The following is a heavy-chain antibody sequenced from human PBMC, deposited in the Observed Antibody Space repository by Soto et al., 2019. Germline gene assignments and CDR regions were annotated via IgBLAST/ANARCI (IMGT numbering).Heavy chain of an antibody. Sequence: QVQLVQSGAEVKKPGSSVKVSCKASGGTFSSYSINWVRQAPGQGLEWMGEIIPIFGTANYAKKFQARVTITADESTSTAYMELSSLRSEDTAVYYCARDGGRHSGGIDYWGQGTLVTVSS. CDR3: ARDGGRHSGGIDY. J-gene: IGHJ4*02. D-gene: IGHD1-26*01. V-gene: IGHV1-69*01. CDR2: IIPIFGTA. CDR1: GGTFSSYS.